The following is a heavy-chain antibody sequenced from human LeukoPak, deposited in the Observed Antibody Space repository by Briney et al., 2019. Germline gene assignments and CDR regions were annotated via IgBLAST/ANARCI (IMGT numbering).Heavy chain of an antibody. Sequence: SETLSLTCTVSGGSISSGDYYWSWIRQPPGKGLEWIGYIYYSGSTYYNPSLKSRVTISVDTSKNQFSLKLSSVTAADTAVYYCARAPFEITMIVALDYWGQGTLVTVSS. V-gene: IGHV4-30-4*01. J-gene: IGHJ4*02. CDR1: GGSISSGDYY. CDR3: ARAPFEITMIVALDY. CDR2: IYYSGST. D-gene: IGHD3-22*01.